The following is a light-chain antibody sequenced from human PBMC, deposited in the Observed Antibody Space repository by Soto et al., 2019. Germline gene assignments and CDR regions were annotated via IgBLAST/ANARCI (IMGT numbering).Light chain of an antibody. J-gene: IGLJ1*01. CDR1: SSDIGSYNL. V-gene: IGLV2-23*01. Sequence: QSALTQPASVSGSPGQSITISCTGTSSDIGSYNLVSWYQQHPGTAPKLMIYEGSKRPSGVSYRFSGSKSGNTASLTISGPPAEEEAGYYCCSYAGSNTLVVFGTGTKLTVL. CDR3: CSYAGSNTLVV. CDR2: EGS.